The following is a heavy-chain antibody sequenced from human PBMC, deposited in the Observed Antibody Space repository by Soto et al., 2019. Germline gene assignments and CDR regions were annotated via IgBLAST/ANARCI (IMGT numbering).Heavy chain of an antibody. CDR2: IYYSGST. Sequence: ASETLSLTCTVSGGSVSSGSYYWSWIRQPPGKGLEWIGYIYYSGSTNYNPSLKSRVTISVDTSKNQFSLKLSSVTAADTAVYYCARDYYDSSMNYFQHRGQGTLVTVSS. CDR3: ARDYYDSSMNYFQH. CDR1: GGSVSSGSYY. D-gene: IGHD3-22*01. V-gene: IGHV4-61*01. J-gene: IGHJ1*01.